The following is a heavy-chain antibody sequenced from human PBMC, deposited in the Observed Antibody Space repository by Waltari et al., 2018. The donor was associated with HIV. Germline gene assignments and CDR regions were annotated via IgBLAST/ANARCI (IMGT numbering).Heavy chain of an antibody. CDR1: GGSFSGYY. Sequence: QVQLQQWGAGLLKPSETLSLTCAVYGGSFSGYYWSWIRQPPGQGLEWIGEINHSGSTNYNPSLKSRVTISVDTSKNQFSLKLSSVTAADTAVYYCARESLNVVVVVAAPAAFDIWGQGTMVTVSS. J-gene: IGHJ3*02. CDR3: ARESLNVVVVVAAPAAFDI. V-gene: IGHV4-34*01. CDR2: INHSGST. D-gene: IGHD2-15*01.